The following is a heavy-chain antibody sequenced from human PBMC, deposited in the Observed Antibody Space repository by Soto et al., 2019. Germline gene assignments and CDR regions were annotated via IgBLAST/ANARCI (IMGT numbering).Heavy chain of an antibody. Sequence: PGGSLRLSYAASGITFSSNAMHWVRQAPGKGLEWVAVISYDGNNKYHADSVKGRFTISRDNSENTLYLQMNSLRADDTAVYYCARDPAHGGVSTPEAPYDYYYGMDVWGQGTTVTVSS. J-gene: IGHJ6*02. CDR1: GITFSSNA. CDR3: ARDPAHGGVSTPEAPYDYYYGMDV. D-gene: IGHD5-12*01. CDR2: ISYDGNNK. V-gene: IGHV3-30-3*01.